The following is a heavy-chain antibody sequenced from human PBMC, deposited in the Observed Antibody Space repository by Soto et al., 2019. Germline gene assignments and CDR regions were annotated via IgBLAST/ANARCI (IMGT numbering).Heavy chain of an antibody. J-gene: IGHJ6*02. D-gene: IGHD3-3*01. CDR2: IYYSGST. CDR3: ARDRNYDFWSGYELYYYGMDV. V-gene: IGHV4-61*01. Sequence: SETLSLTCTVSGGSVSSGSYYWSWIRQPPGKGLEWIGYIYYSGSTNYNPSLKSRVTISVDTSKNQFSLKLSSVTAADTAVYYCARDRNYDFWSGYELYYYGMDVWGQGTTVTVSS. CDR1: GGSVSSGSYY.